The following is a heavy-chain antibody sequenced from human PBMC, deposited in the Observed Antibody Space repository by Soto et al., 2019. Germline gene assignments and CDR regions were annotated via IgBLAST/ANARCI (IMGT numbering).Heavy chain of an antibody. V-gene: IGHV4-31*03. Sequence: PSETLSLTCTVSGGYISSGGYYWSWVRQQPGKGLEWIGYIYYSGTAEYNPSLESRVAISLDPSKRHFSLRMNSVTAADTAVYYCARVTISWYYFDTWGQGTLVTVSS. CDR1: GGYISSGGYY. CDR2: IYYSGTA. CDR3: ARVTISWYYFDT. J-gene: IGHJ4*02.